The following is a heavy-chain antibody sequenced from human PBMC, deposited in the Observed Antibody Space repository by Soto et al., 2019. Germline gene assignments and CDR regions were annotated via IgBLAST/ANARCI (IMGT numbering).Heavy chain of an antibody. CDR1: GYTFSKYW. CDR2: IYPGDSDA. V-gene: IGHV5-51*01. D-gene: IGHD3-10*01. Sequence: PGESLKISCNGSGYTFSKYWIGWVCQTPGKGLEWMGMIYPGDSDARYSPSFEGQVTFSVDKSINTAYLQWNSLKASDTAMYYCARQGGEYNTMSDYWGQGTLVTVSS. CDR3: ARQGGEYNTMSDY. J-gene: IGHJ4*02.